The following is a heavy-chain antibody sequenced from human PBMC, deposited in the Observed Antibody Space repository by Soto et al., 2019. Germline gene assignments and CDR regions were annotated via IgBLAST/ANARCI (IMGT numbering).Heavy chain of an antibody. CDR3: ARGMELLRYFDWLLYSPY. CDR2: IKQDGSEK. J-gene: IGHJ4*02. D-gene: IGHD3-9*01. CDR1: GFTFSNYG. V-gene: IGHV3-7*01. Sequence: GGSLRLSCAASGFTFSNYGMSWVRQAPGKGLGWVANIKQDGSEKYYVDSVKGRFTISRDNAKNSLYLQMNSLRAEDTAVYYCARGMELLRYFDWLLYSPYWGQGTLVTVSS.